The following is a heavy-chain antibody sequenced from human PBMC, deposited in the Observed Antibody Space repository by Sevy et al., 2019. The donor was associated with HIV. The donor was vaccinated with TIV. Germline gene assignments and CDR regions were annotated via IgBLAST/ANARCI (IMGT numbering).Heavy chain of an antibody. D-gene: IGHD1-1*01. CDR3: ARGYALGIHFGMDV. CDR1: GGSISSSY. Sequence: SETLSLTCTVSGGSISSSYWSWIRQTPGKRLEWIGYIYYTGNAKYNASLKSRVTISIDTSKKQLSLKLSSVTAADTAVYYCARGYALGIHFGMDVWGQGTTVTVSS. J-gene: IGHJ6*02. V-gene: IGHV4-59*01. CDR2: IYYTGNA.